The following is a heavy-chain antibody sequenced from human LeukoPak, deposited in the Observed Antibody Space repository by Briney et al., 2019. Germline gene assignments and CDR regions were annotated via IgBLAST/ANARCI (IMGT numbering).Heavy chain of an antibody. CDR1: GGSISSGGYY. Sequence: PSETLSLTCTVSGGSISSGGYYWSWIRQHPGKGLEWIGYIYYSGSTYYNPSLKSRVTISVDTSKNQFSLKLSSVTAADTAVYYCARAVARGSWFDPWGQGTLVTVSS. J-gene: IGHJ5*02. CDR3: ARAVARGSWFDP. V-gene: IGHV4-31*03. CDR2: IYYSGST.